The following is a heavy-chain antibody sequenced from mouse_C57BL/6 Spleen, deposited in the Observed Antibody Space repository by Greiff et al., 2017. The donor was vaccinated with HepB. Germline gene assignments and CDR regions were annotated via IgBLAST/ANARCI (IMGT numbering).Heavy chain of an antibody. CDR1: GYSFTGYY. CDR2: INPSTGGT. V-gene: IGHV1-42*01. J-gene: IGHJ1*03. D-gene: IGHD1-1*01. CDR3: AGCSSYGNFDV. Sequence: VQLQQSGPELVKPGASVKISCKASGYSFTGYYMNWVKQSPEKSLEWIGEINPSTGGTTYNQKFKAKATLTVDKSSSTAYMQLKSLTSEDSAVYYCAGCSSYGNFDVWGTGTTVTVSS.